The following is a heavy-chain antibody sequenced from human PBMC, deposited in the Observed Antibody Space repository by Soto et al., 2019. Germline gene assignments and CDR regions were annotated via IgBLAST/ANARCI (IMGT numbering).Heavy chain of an antibody. D-gene: IGHD6-19*01. CDR3: ARDSPGIAVAGTLHNWFDP. CDR2: INPSGGST. J-gene: IGHJ5*02. V-gene: IGHV1-46*03. CDR1: GCTFTSYY. Sequence: QVQLVQSGAEVKKPGASVKVSCKASGCTFTSYYMHWVRQAPGQGLEWMGIINPSGGSTSYAQKFQGRVTMTRDTSTSTVYMELSSLRSEDTAVYYCARDSPGIAVAGTLHNWFDPWGQGTLVTVSS.